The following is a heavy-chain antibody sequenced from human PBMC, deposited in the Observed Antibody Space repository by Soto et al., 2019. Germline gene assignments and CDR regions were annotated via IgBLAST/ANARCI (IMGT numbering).Heavy chain of an antibody. CDR1: GGTFSSYT. CDR3: ASRIIVVVASSAFKR. Sequence: ASAKVSCKASGGTFSSYTISWVRQAPGQGLEWMGRIIPILGIANYAQKFQGRVTITADKSTSTAYMELSSLRSEDTAVYYCASRIIVVVASSAFKRWGQGTMVTVSS. CDR2: IIPILGIA. D-gene: IGHD2-15*01. V-gene: IGHV1-69*02. J-gene: IGHJ3*01.